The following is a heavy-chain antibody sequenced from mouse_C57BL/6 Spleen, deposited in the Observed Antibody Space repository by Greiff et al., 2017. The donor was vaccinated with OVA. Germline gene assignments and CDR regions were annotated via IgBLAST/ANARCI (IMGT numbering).Heavy chain of an antibody. V-gene: IGHV1-50*01. Sequence: QVQLQQPGAELVKPGASVKLSCKASGYTYTSYWMQWVKQRPGPGLEWIGEIDPSDSYTNYNHKFKGKATLTVDTSSSTAYMQLSSLTSEDSAVYYCARAGDCAWFAYWGQGTLVTVSA. CDR2: IDPSDSYT. CDR3: ARAGDCAWFAY. J-gene: IGHJ3*01. CDR1: GYTYTSYW. D-gene: IGHD2-13*01.